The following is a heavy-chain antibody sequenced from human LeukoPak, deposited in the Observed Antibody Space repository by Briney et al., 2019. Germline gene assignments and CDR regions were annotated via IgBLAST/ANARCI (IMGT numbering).Heavy chain of an antibody. CDR1: GFPFRNYW. CDR3: ARDGDYYADH. J-gene: IGHJ5*02. Sequence: PGGSLRLSCAASGFPFRNYWVSWVRQAPGKGLEWVANINRDGSEKNYADSLKGRLSISRDNAKNSLYLQMSSLRADDTAAYFCARDGDYYADHWGQGTLVTVSS. D-gene: IGHD3-10*01. CDR2: INRDGSEK. V-gene: IGHV3-7*01.